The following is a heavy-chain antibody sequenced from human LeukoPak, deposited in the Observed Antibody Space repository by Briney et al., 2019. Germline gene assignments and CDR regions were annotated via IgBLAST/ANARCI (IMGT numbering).Heavy chain of an antibody. CDR2: IIPILGIA. J-gene: IGHJ5*02. Sequence: SVKVSCKASGGTFSSYAISWVRQAPGQGLEWMGRIIPILGIANYAQKFQGRVTITADKSTSTAYMELSSLRSEDTAVYYCARDYSGDYVFDPWGQGTLVTVSS. CDR1: GGTFSSYA. CDR3: ARDYSGDYVFDP. D-gene: IGHD4-17*01. V-gene: IGHV1-69*04.